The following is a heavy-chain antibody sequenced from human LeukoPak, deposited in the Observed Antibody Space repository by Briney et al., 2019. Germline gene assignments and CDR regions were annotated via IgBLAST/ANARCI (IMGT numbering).Heavy chain of an antibody. D-gene: IGHD2/OR15-2a*01. J-gene: IGHJ4*02. CDR3: ARAFYSYFDY. Sequence: GGSLRLSCAASGLNFRSSWMSWIRQAPGKGLERMANINQDGSEKYYVDSVKGRFTISRDNAKNSLYLQMNSLRVEDTAVYYCARAFYSYFDYWGQGTLVVVST. CDR1: GLNFRSSW. CDR2: INQDGSEK. V-gene: IGHV3-7*03.